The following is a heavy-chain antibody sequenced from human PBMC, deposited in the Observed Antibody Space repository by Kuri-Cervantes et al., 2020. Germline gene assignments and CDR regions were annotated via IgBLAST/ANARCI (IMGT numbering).Heavy chain of an antibody. CDR2: LSGSGRNT. CDR3: ARGSSSGWTQYFGY. Sequence: GESLKISCAASGFTLSSYAMSWVRQAPGKGLEWVSTLSGSGRNTYYADSVKGRFTISRDNSKNTLYLQMNSLRAEDTAVYYCARGSSSGWTQYFGYWGQGTLVTVSS. CDR1: GFTLSSYA. V-gene: IGHV3-23*01. J-gene: IGHJ4*02. D-gene: IGHD6-19*01.